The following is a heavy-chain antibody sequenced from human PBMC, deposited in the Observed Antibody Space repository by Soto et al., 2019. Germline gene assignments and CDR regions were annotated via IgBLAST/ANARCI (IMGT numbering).Heavy chain of an antibody. CDR3: ARYNWNYVADY. J-gene: IGHJ4*02. CDR2: IYHSGST. CDR1: GGSISSGGYS. V-gene: IGHV4-30-2*01. Sequence: SETLSLTCAVSGGSISSGGYSWSWIRQPPGKGLEWIGYIYHSGSTYYNPSLKSRVTISVDRSKNQFSLKLSSVTAADTAVYYCARYNWNYVADYWGQGTLVTVSS. D-gene: IGHD1-7*01.